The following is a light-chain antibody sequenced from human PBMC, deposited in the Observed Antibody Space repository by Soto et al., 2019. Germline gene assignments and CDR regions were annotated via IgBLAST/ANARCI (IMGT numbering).Light chain of an antibody. Sequence: EIVMTQSPATLAVSPGESATLSCRASHSVSSYLAWYQQKPGQAPRLLIYDASNRATGIPAKFSGSGSGTEFTLTISSLQPHDFATYYCQHGWTFGQGTKVDIK. CDR1: HSVSSY. CDR2: DAS. J-gene: IGKJ1*01. CDR3: QHGWT. V-gene: IGKV3-11*01.